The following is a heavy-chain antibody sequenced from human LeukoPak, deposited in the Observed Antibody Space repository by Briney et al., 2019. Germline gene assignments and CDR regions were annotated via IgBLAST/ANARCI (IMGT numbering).Heavy chain of an antibody. CDR2: INHSGST. CDR3: VREATPRYFFDY. Sequence: SETLSLTCAVYGGSFSGYYWSWIRQPPGKGLEWIGEINHSGSTYYNPSLKGRVTISVDTSNNQFSLKMTSVTAADTAVYYCVREATPRYFFDYWGQGTLVTVSS. J-gene: IGHJ4*02. V-gene: IGHV4-34*01. D-gene: IGHD2-15*01. CDR1: GGSFSGYY.